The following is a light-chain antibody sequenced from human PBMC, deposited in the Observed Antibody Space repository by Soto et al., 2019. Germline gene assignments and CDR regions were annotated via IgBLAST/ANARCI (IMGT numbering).Light chain of an antibody. J-gene: IGKJ1*01. CDR3: HQYGSSPWT. Sequence: EIVLTQSAGTLSLSPGERATLSCRASQSVSSNYLAWYQQKPGQAPRLLIYASSSRATGIPDRFSGSGSGKDFTLTISRLEPEDFAVYYCHQYGSSPWTFGQGTRVEIK. CDR2: ASS. CDR1: QSVSSNY. V-gene: IGKV3-20*01.